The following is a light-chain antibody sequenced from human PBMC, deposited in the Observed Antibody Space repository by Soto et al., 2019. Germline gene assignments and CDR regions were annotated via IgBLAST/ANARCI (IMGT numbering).Light chain of an antibody. CDR1: QSVLNSSNNKNY. CDR2: WAS. Sequence: DIVMTQSPDSLAVSLGERATINCKSSQSVLNSSNNKNYLAWYQQKPGQPPKLLIYWASTRESGVPDRFSGSGSETDFTLTIRSLQAEDVAVYYCQQYYSTPQTFGQGTKVEIK. CDR3: QQYYSTPQT. J-gene: IGKJ1*01. V-gene: IGKV4-1*01.